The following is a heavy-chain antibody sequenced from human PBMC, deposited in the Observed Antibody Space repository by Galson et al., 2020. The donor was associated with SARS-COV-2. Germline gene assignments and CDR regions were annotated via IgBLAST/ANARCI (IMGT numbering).Heavy chain of an antibody. CDR3: ARGGSRSAFDI. J-gene: IGHJ3*02. Sequence: SETLSLTCTVSGGSISSGSYYWSWIRQPAGKGLEWIGRLYTSGSTNYNPSLKSRVTISVDTSKNQFSLKLSSVTAADTAVYYCARGGSRSAFDIWGQGTMVTVSS. V-gene: IGHV4-61*02. CDR1: GGSISSGSYY. D-gene: IGHD5-12*01. CDR2: LYTSGST.